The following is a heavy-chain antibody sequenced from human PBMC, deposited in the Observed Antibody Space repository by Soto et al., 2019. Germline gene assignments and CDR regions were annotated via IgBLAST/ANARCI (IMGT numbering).Heavy chain of an antibody. CDR3: ATGVVVATTYFQP. CDR2: ISYDGSDK. Sequence: QVQLVESGGGVVQPGRSLRLSCAASGFTFSSYGMHWVRQAPGKGLEWVAVISYDGSDKYYADSVKGRFTISRDNSNNTLYLQMDSLRAEDTAVYYCATGVVVATTYFQPWGQGTLVTVSS. D-gene: IGHD2-15*01. J-gene: IGHJ1*01. V-gene: IGHV3-30*03. CDR1: GFTFSSYG.